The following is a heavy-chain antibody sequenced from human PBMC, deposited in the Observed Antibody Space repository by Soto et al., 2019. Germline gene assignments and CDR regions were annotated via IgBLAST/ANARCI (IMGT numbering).Heavy chain of an antibody. J-gene: IGHJ3*02. V-gene: IGHV3-7*01. Sequence: PGGALRLSCAAYGFTFSSYWMGWVRQTLGKGLEWVANIKRDGSEKYYVDSVKGRFTISRDNAKNSLYLQMNSLRAENTAVYYCARVGAFYVAPVQVFDIWGQGTMVTASS. CDR1: GFTFSSYW. D-gene: IGHD3-16*01. CDR3: ARVGAFYVAPVQVFDI. CDR2: IKRDGSEK.